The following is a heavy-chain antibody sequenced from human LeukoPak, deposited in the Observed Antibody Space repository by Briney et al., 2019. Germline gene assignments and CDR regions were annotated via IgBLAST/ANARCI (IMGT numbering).Heavy chain of an antibody. CDR3: ARGGLIQRHAFDI. CDR1: GFTFSTYD. Sequence: GGSLRLSCAASGFTFSTYDMHWVRQATGKGLEWVSAIDTTGDTYYPGSVKGRFTISRENAKNSLYLQMNSLRAGDTAVYYCARGGLIQRHAFDIWGQGTMVTVSS. D-gene: IGHD1-1*01. J-gene: IGHJ3*02. CDR2: IDTTGDT. V-gene: IGHV3-13*01.